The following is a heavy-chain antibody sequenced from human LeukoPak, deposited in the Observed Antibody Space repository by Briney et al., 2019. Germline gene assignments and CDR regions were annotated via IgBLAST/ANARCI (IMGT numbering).Heavy chain of an antibody. CDR3: ARDRLYQLLNPRYYGMDV. CDR2: ISWNSGSI. V-gene: IGHV3-9*01. D-gene: IGHD2-2*01. Sequence: GGSLRLSCAASGFTFDDYAMHWVRQAPGKGLEWVSGISWNSGSIGYADSVKGRFTISRDNAKNSLYLQMNSLRAEDTAVYYCARDRLYQLLNPRYYGMDVWGQGTTVTVSS. J-gene: IGHJ6*02. CDR1: GFTFDDYA.